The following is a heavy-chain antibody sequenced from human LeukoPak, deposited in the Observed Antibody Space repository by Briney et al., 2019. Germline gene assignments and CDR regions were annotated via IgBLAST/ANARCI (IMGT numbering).Heavy chain of an antibody. CDR1: GGSISTSAFY. CDR3: ARQISDYYYYYMDV. Sequence: SETLSLTCTVSGGSISTSAFYWGWIRQPPGKGLEWIGSIYDSGNEFYNPSLKSRVTISADTSKNQFSLKLNSVTAADTAMYYCARQISDYYYYYMDVWGEGITVTASS. D-gene: IGHD2/OR15-2a*01. CDR2: IYDSGNE. V-gene: IGHV4-39*01. J-gene: IGHJ6*03.